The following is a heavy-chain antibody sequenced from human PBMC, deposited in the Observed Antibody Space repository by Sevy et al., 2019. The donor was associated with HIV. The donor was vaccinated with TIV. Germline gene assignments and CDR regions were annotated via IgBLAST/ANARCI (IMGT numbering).Heavy chain of an antibody. J-gene: IGHJ3*02. V-gene: IGHV4-39*01. CDR3: ARQKRYYYDSSGSYAFDI. Sequence: SETLSITCTVSGGSISSSSYYWGWIRQPPGKGLEWIGSIYYSGSTYYNPSLKSRVTLSVETSMNNFSLRLSSVTAADTAVYYCARQKRYYYDSSGSYAFDIWGQGTMVTVSS. CDR2: IYYSGST. CDR1: GGSISSSSYY. D-gene: IGHD3-22*01.